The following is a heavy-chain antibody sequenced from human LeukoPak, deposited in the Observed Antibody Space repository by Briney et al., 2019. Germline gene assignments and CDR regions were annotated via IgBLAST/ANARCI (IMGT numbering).Heavy chain of an antibody. CDR1: GYTFTSYG. D-gene: IGHD3-22*01. CDR3: ARVVHRSYYYDSSGYPAPMDFDY. J-gene: IGHJ4*02. CDR2: ISAYNGNT. Sequence: ASVKVSCKASGYTFTSYGISWVRQAPRQGLEWMGWISAYNGNTNYAQKLQGRVTMTTDTSTSTAYMELRSLRSDDTAVYYCARVVHRSYYYDSSGYPAPMDFDYWGQGTLVTVSS. V-gene: IGHV1-18*01.